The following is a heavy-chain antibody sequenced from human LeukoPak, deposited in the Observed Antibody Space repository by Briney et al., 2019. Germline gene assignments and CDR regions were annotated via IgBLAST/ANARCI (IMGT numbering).Heavy chain of an antibody. D-gene: IGHD5-12*01. CDR2: IYSDGSST. CDR1: GFTFSSYW. CDR3: ARGYSGYFYY. V-gene: IGHV3-74*01. J-gene: IGHJ4*02. Sequence: GGSLRLSCAASGFTFSSYWMHWVRHAPGKGLVWVSRIYSDGSSTNYADSVKGRFTISRDNAKNTLYLQMNSLRAEDTAVYYCARGYSGYFYYWGQGTLVTVSS.